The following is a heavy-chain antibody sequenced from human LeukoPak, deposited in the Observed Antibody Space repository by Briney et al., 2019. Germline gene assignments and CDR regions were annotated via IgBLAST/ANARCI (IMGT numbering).Heavy chain of an antibody. CDR1: GGTFSSYA. V-gene: IGHV1-69*04. D-gene: IGHD6-25*01. CDR3: ARTKGIATESTSFDY. CDR2: IIPILGIA. Sequence: GASVKVSCKASGGTFSSYAISWVRQAPGQGLEWMGRIIPILGIANYAQKFQGRVTITADKSTSTAYMELSSLRSDDTAVYYCARTKGIATESTSFDYWGQGTLVTVSS. J-gene: IGHJ4*02.